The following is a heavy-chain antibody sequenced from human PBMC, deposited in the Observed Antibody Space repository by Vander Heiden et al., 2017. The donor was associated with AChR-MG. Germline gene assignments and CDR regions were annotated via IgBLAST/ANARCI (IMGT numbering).Heavy chain of an antibody. CDR1: GFTFSSSA. V-gene: IGHV3-23*01. D-gene: IGHD1-26*01. J-gene: IGHJ4*01. Sequence: EVQRLESGGGLVQPGGSLRLACAASGFTFSSSAMSGVRQAPGKGLEWVSAISGSGGSTYYADSVSGRFTISRDNSKNTLYLQMNSLRAQDTAVYYCAKRGGSYVPRRGWYFDYWGDGSLVDVAS. CDR3: AKRGGSYVPRRGWYFDY. CDR2: ISGSGGST.